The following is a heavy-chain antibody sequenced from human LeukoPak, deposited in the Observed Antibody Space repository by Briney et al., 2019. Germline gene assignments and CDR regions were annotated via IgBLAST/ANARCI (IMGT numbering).Heavy chain of an antibody. Sequence: PSETLSLTCAVYGGSFSGYYWSWIRQPPGKGLEWIGEINHSGSTSHNPSLKSRVTISVDTSKNQFSLKLSSVTAADTAVYYCAVGAAWGQGTLVTVSS. CDR3: AVGAA. CDR2: INHSGST. CDR1: GGSFSGYY. V-gene: IGHV4-34*01. D-gene: IGHD3-16*01. J-gene: IGHJ5*02.